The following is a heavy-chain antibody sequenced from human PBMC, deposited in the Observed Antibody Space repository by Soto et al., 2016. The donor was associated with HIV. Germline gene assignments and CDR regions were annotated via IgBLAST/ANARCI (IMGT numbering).Heavy chain of an antibody. CDR1: GFTFSSYD. D-gene: IGHD3-22*01. CDR2: IGTAGDT. CDR3: AMSVNYYDSSGGADY. J-gene: IGHJ4*02. V-gene: IGHV3-13*04. Sequence: EVQLVESGGGLVQPGGSLRLSCAASGFTFSSYDMHWVRQATGKGLEWVSGIGTAGDTYYPGSVKGRFTISRDNAKNSLYLQMNSLRAEDTAVYYCAMSVNYYDSSGGADYWGQGTLVTVSS.